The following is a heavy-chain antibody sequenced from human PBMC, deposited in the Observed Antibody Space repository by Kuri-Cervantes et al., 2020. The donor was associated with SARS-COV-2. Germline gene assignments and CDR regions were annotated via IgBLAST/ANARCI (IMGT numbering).Heavy chain of an antibody. Sequence: GESLKISCAASGFTFSSYAMSWVRQAPGKGREWVSAISGSGGSTYYADSVKGRFTISRDNSKNTLYLQMNSLRAEATDVYYCARGGIFRGTRSWFDPWGQGTLVTVSS. D-gene: IGHD3-3*01. V-gene: IGHV3-23*01. CDR2: ISGSGGST. CDR3: ARGGIFRGTRSWFDP. CDR1: GFTFSSYA. J-gene: IGHJ5*01.